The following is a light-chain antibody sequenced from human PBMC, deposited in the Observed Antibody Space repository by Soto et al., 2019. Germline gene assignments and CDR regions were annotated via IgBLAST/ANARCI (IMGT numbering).Light chain of an antibody. J-gene: IGKJ2*01. V-gene: IGKV4-1*01. CDR3: QQYYSTPMHT. CDR2: WAS. Sequence: DIVMTQSPDSLAVSLGERATINCKSSQSVLYNSNNKNYLAWYQQKPGQPPKLLIYWASTRESGVPDRFSGSGSGKDFTLTISSLQAEDVAVYYCQQYYSTPMHTFGQGTKLEI. CDR1: QSVLYNSNNKNY.